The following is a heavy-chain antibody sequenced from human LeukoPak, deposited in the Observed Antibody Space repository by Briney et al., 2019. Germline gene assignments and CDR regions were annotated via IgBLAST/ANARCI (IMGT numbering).Heavy chain of an antibody. J-gene: IGHJ4*02. CDR2: IYTSGST. CDR1: GGSISSGSYY. D-gene: IGHD3-10*01. CDR3: ARTLLGIDYGSGSYDFDY. Sequence: TSETLSLTCTVSGGSISSGSYYWSWIRQPAGKGLEWIGRIYTSGSTNYNPSLKSRVTISVDTSKNQFSLKLSSVTAADTAVYYCARTLLGIDYGSGSYDFDYWGQGTLVTVSS. V-gene: IGHV4-61*02.